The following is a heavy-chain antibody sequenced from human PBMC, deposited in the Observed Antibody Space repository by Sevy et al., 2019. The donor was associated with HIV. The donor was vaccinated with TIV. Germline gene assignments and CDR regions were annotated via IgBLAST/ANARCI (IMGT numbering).Heavy chain of an antibody. CDR1: GFTFSSYW. Sequence: GGSLRLSCAASGFTFSSYWMHWVRQAPGKGLVWVSRINSDGSSTSYADSVKGRFTISRDNAKNTLYLQMNSLRAEDTAVYYWASAPNVGYCSGGSCYSPNYDYYMDVWGKGTTVTVSS. CDR2: INSDGSST. V-gene: IGHV3-74*01. D-gene: IGHD2-15*01. CDR3: ASAPNVGYCSGGSCYSPNYDYYMDV. J-gene: IGHJ6*03.